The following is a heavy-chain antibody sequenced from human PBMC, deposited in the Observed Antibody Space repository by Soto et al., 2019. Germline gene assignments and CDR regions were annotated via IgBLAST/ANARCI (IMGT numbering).Heavy chain of an antibody. Sequence: EVQLVESGGGLVQPGGSLRLSCAASGFTFSSYEMNWVSQAPGKGLEWDSGISWDGGRIGYADSVKGRFTISRDNAKKCLFLHMNSLRPEDTALYYCAKVVVQATQPRYYFYGMDVWGQGTTVTVSS. D-gene: IGHD2-15*01. CDR1: GFTFSSYE. V-gene: IGHV3-9*01. CDR3: AKVVVQATQPRYYFYGMDV. J-gene: IGHJ6*02. CDR2: ISWDGGRI.